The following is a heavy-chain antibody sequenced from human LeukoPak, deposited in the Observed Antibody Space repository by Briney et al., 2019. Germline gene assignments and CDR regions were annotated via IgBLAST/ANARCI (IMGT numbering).Heavy chain of an antibody. Sequence: PSETLSLTCTVSGYSISSGYYWGWIRQPPGKGLEWIGSIYHSGSTYYNPSLKSRVTISVDTSKNQSSLKLSSVTAADTAVYYCARGDWYYYYYYMDVWGKGTTVTISS. J-gene: IGHJ6*03. V-gene: IGHV4-38-2*02. CDR2: IYHSGST. D-gene: IGHD3/OR15-3a*01. CDR3: ARGDWYYYYYYMDV. CDR1: GYSISSGYY.